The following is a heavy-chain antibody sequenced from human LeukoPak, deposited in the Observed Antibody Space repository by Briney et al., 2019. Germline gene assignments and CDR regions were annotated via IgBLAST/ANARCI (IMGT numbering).Heavy chain of an antibody. CDR3: AREAYGGAIDY. Sequence: PGGSLRLSCAASGFTFSSYSMNWVRQAPGKGLEWVSYISSSSSTIYYADSVKGRFTISRDNAKNSLYLQMNSLRAEDTAVYYCAREAYGGAIDYWGQGTLVTVSS. CDR2: ISSSSSTI. D-gene: IGHD4-23*01. CDR1: GFTFSSYS. V-gene: IGHV3-48*01. J-gene: IGHJ4*02.